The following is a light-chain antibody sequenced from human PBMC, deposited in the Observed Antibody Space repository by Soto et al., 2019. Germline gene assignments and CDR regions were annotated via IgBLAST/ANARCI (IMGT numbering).Light chain of an antibody. V-gene: IGLV3-21*02. Sequence: SYELTQPPSVSVAPGQTARITCGGSNIGRKSVHWYQQKPGQAPVVVVYDDRDRPSGIPERFSGSNSGNTATLTISRVEAGDEADYYCQTWGPGIRVFGGGTKLTVL. CDR1: NIGRKS. J-gene: IGLJ3*02. CDR2: DDR. CDR3: QTWGPGIRV.